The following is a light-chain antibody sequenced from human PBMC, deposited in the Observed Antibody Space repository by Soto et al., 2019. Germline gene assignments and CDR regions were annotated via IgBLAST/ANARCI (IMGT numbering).Light chain of an antibody. CDR1: RDISSW. Sequence: ASRDISSWLAWYQQKPGKAPKVLIYGASHLESGVPSRFRGSGSGTDFTLTISSLQPEDFANYYCQQANRFHTWTFGQGTKVDIK. J-gene: IGKJ1*01. CDR3: QQANRFHTWT. CDR2: GAS. V-gene: IGKV1D-12*01.